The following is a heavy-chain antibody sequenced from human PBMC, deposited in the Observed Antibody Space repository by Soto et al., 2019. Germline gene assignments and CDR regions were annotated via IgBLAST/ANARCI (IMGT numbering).Heavy chain of an antibody. CDR2: IYQGGST. CDR3: ARPLQDKAVQYYGGLDV. Sequence: SEPLTLTCAVSGGSISDCLWWNWVRQPPGKGLEWIGEIYQGGSTHYSPSLKSRVTISIDKSNNQLSLRLTSVTAADTAVYYCARPLQDKAVQYYGGLDVWGQGT. V-gene: IGHV4-4*02. CDR1: GGSISDCLW. J-gene: IGHJ6*01. D-gene: IGHD3-10*01.